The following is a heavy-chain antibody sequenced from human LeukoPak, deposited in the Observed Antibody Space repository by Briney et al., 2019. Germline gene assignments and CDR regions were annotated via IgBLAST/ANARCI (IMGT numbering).Heavy chain of an antibody. J-gene: IGHJ4*02. V-gene: IGHV3-33*01. CDR1: GFTFSSYG. Sequence: QPGRSLRLSCAASGFTFSSYGMHWVRQAPGKGLEWVAAIWYDGSNKYYADSVKGRFTISRDNSKNTLYLQMNSLRAEDTALYYCAREMATIYFDFWGQGTLVIVSS. CDR2: IWYDGSNK. D-gene: IGHD5-24*01. CDR3: AREMATIYFDF.